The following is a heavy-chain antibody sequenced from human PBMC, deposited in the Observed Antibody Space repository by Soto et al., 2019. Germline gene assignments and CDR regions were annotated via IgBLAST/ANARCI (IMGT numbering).Heavy chain of an antibody. CDR3: ARFGGIAAAPAYNWFDP. D-gene: IGHD6-13*01. CDR1: GGSISSYY. Sequence: SETLSLTCTVSGGSISSYYWSWIRQPPGKGLEWIGYIYYSGSTNYNPSLKSRVTISVDTSKNQFSLKLSSVTAADTAVYYCARFGGIAAAPAYNWFDPWGQGTLVTVSS. J-gene: IGHJ5*02. V-gene: IGHV4-59*01. CDR2: IYYSGST.